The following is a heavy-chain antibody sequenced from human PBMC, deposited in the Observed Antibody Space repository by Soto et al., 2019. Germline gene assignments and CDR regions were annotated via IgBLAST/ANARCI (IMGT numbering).Heavy chain of an antibody. CDR3: AHFEYSSSRGTSRPLKGRYYFDY. Sequence: QITLKESGPTLVKPTQTLTLTCTFSGFSLSTSGVGVGWIRQPPGKALEWLALIYWDDDKRYSPSLKSRLTITKDTSKNQVVLTMTNMDPVDTATYYCAHFEYSSSRGTSRPLKGRYYFDYWGQGTLVTVSS. J-gene: IGHJ4*02. V-gene: IGHV2-5*02. CDR2: IYWDDDK. D-gene: IGHD6-6*01. CDR1: GFSLSTSGVG.